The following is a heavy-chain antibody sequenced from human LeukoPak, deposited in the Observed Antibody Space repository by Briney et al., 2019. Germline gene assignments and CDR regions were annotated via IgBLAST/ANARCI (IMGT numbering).Heavy chain of an antibody. CDR3: TRGSYYFNY. V-gene: IGHV3-74*01. J-gene: IGHJ4*02. CDR2: INADESST. Sequence: GGSLRLSCAASGFTFSRDWMHWVRQAPGRGLVWVSRINADESSTAYADSVKGRFIISRDNAKNTLYLQMNSLRAEDTAVYYCTRGSYYFNYWGQGTLVTVSS. CDR1: GFTFSRDW.